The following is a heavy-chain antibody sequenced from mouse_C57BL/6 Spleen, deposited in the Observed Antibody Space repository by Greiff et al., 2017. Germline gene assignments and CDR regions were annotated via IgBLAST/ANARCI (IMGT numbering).Heavy chain of an antibody. D-gene: IGHD1-1*01. CDR2: ISDGGSYT. J-gene: IGHJ3*01. CDR3: ARNYYGSSPDWFAY. V-gene: IGHV5-4*03. Sequence: EVMLVESGGGLVKPGGSLKLSCAASGFTFSSYAMSWVRQTPEKRLAWVATISDGGSYTYYPDNVKGRFTISRDNAKNNLYLQMSHLKSEDTAMYYCARNYYGSSPDWFAYWGQGTLVTVSA. CDR1: GFTFSSYA.